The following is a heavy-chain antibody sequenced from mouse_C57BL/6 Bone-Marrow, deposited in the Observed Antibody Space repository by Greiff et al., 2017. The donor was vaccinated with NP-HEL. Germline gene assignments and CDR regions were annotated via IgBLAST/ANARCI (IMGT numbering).Heavy chain of an antibody. J-gene: IGHJ1*01. CDR1: GYTFKSYG. V-gene: IGHV1-81*01. D-gene: IGHD1-1*01. Sequence: QVQLQQSGAELARPGASVKLSCKASGYTFKSYGISWVKQRTGQGLEWIGEIYPRSGNTYYTEKFKGKATLTADKSSSTAYMELRSLTSEDSAVYFCARWGDYESWSFDVWGQGTTVTVSS. CDR2: IYPRSGNT. CDR3: ARWGDYESWSFDV.